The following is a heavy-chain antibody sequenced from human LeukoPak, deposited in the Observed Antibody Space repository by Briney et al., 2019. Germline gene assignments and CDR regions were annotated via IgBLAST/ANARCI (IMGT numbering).Heavy chain of an antibody. V-gene: IGHV3-11*06. CDR1: GFTFSDYY. J-gene: IGHJ6*02. CDR2: ISSSSSYT. Sequence: GGSLRLSCAASGFTFSDYYMSWIRQAPGKGLEWVSYISSSSSYTNYADSVKGRFTISRDNSKNTLYLQMNSLRAEDTAVYYCAREWRYCSGGSCYLLYYYYGMDVWGQGTTVTVSS. CDR3: AREWRYCSGGSCYLLYYYYGMDV. D-gene: IGHD2-15*01.